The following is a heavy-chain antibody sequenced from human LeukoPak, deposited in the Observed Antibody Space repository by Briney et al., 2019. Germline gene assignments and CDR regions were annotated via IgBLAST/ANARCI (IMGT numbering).Heavy chain of an antibody. J-gene: IGHJ4*02. D-gene: IGHD3-3*01. V-gene: IGHV4-59*01. CDR1: GGSISSYY. Sequence: SETLSLTCTVSGGSISSYYWSWIRQPPGKGLEWIGYIYYSGSTNYNPSLKSRVTISVDTSKNQFSLKLSSVTAADTAVYYCARDRFGDFWSGGYFDYWGQGTLVTVSS. CDR3: ARDRFGDFWSGGYFDY. CDR2: IYYSGST.